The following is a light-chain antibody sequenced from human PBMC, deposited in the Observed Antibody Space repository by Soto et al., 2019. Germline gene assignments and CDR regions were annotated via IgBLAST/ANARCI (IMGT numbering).Light chain of an antibody. Sequence: EIVLTQSPATLSLSPGQRATLSCRASQSVSTYLAWYQQKPGQAPRLLIYDASTRATGIPARFSGSGSGTDFTLTISSLKLEAFAVYYCQQRSNWPPTWTFGQGTKVEIK. CDR3: QQRSNWPPTWT. CDR1: QSVSTY. V-gene: IGKV3-11*01. CDR2: DAS. J-gene: IGKJ1*01.